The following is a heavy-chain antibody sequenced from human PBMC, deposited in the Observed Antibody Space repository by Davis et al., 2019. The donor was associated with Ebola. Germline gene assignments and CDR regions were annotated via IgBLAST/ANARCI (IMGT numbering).Heavy chain of an antibody. Sequence: ASVKVSCKASGYNFSTKYMNWVRQAPGHGLKWMGVIDPTDGSTIYAQEFQGRVTMTRDTSTSTMYLEIRSLTFEDTAVYYCVIISMTWGQGTLVTVSS. CDR1: GYNFSTKY. CDR3: VIISMT. D-gene: IGHD2-21*02. J-gene: IGHJ4*01. CDR2: IDPTDGST. V-gene: IGHV1-46*01.